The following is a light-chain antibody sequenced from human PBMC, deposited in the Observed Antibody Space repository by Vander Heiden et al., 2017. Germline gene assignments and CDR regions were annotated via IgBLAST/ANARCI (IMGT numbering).Light chain of an antibody. CDR3: QQYYNPLLT. J-gene: IGKJ4*01. CDR1: QDISNY. V-gene: IGKV1-33*01. CDR2: DAS. Sequence: DIQMTQSPSPLSASVGDRVTISCQASQDISNYLNWYQQKTGKAPKLLIYDASNFETGVPSRFSGSGSGTDFTFTISSLQPEDIATYYCQQYYNPLLTFGGGTKVEIK.